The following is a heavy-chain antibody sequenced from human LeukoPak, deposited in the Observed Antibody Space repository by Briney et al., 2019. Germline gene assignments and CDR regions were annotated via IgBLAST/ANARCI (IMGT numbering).Heavy chain of an antibody. D-gene: IGHD6-19*01. CDR1: GGSFSGYY. J-gene: IGHJ5*02. Sequence: SETLSLTCAVYGGSFSGYYWSWIRQPPGKGLEWIGEINHSGSTNYNPSLKSRVTISVDTSKNQFSLKLSSVTAADTAVYYCARDLSSGWSWMIDPWGQGALVTVSS. CDR2: INHSGST. CDR3: ARDLSSGWSWMIDP. V-gene: IGHV4-34*01.